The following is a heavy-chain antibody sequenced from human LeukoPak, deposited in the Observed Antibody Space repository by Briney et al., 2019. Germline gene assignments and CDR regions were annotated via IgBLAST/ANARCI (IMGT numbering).Heavy chain of an antibody. CDR3: AKVSSSGWYGYFDY. J-gene: IGHJ4*02. D-gene: IGHD6-19*01. V-gene: IGHV3-23*01. CDR2: ISGSGGST. Sequence: PGGSLRLSYAASGFTFRSYAMSGVRQAPGKGLEWVSAISGSGGSTYYADSVKGRFTISRDNSKNTLYLQMNSLRAEGTAVYYCAKVSSSGWYGYFDYWGQGTLVTVSS. CDR1: GFTFRSYA.